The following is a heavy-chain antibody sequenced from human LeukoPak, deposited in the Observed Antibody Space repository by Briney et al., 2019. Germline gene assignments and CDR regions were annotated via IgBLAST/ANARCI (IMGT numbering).Heavy chain of an antibody. D-gene: IGHD3-22*01. J-gene: IGHJ6*03. CDR1: GYTFTGYY. Sequence: ASVKVSCKASGYTFTGYYMHWVRQAPGQGLEWMGWINPNSGGTNYAQKFQGRVTMIRDTSISTAYMELSRLRSDDTAVYYCARGDYYDSSGYLYYYYYYYMDVWGKGTTVTVSS. CDR3: ARGDYYDSSGYLYYYYYYYMDV. V-gene: IGHV1-2*02. CDR2: INPNSGGT.